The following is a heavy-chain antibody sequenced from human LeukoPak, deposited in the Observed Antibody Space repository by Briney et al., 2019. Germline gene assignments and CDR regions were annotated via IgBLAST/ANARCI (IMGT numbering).Heavy chain of an antibody. CDR3: ARSARLMKGVVEVTALDD. CDR1: GLTFSDKG. CDR2: IRSDGSNK. V-gene: IGHV3-30*02. Sequence: GGSLRLSCTVSGLTFSDKGMHWVRQAPGKGLEWVAFIRSDGSNKDYADSVKGRFTISRDNSKNTLDLEMNSLRADDTAVYYCARSARLMKGVVEVTALDDWGQGTLVTVSS. J-gene: IGHJ4*02. D-gene: IGHD3-3*01.